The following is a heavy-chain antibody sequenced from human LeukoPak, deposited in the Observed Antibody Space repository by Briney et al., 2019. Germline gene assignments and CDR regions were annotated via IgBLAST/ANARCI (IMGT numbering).Heavy chain of an antibody. J-gene: IGHJ3*02. Sequence: GRSLRLSCSASGFSFSTYAMHWVRQAPGKGLEWVAVRSYDGSNKYYADSVKGRFTISRDNSKNTLYLQMNSLRAEDTAVYYCAREMITFGGLTGDAFDIWGQGTMVTVSS. CDR3: AREMITFGGLTGDAFDI. CDR2: RSYDGSNK. D-gene: IGHD3-16*01. V-gene: IGHV3-30-3*01. CDR1: GFSFSTYA.